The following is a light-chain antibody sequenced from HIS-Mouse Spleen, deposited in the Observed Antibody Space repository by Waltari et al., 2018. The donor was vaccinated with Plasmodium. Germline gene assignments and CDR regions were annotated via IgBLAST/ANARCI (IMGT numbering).Light chain of an antibody. CDR3: KQSYSTGT. Sequence: DIQMTQSPCSLSASVGDRVTSTSRARQSISNYLIWYQQKPGKAPKCLIYAASTLQSGVPSRFRGRGSGTAFTLTISSLQPEAFASDYCKQSYSTGTSGQGTKVEIK. CDR1: QSISNY. J-gene: IGKJ1*01. CDR2: AAS. V-gene: IGKV1-39*01.